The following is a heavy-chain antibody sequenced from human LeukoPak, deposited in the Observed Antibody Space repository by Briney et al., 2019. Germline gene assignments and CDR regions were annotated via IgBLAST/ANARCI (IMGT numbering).Heavy chain of an antibody. D-gene: IGHD3-3*01. CDR3: ARERNFYYFDY. CDR2: ITGDCNYI. Sequence: PGGSLRLSCAASGLTFSDYSMTWVRQAPGKGLEWVSSITGDCNYIFYADSVKGRFTISRDNAQNSLFLELNSLRGEDTAVYYCARERNFYYFDYWGQGALVTVSS. V-gene: IGHV3-21*01. J-gene: IGHJ4*02. CDR1: GLTFSDYS.